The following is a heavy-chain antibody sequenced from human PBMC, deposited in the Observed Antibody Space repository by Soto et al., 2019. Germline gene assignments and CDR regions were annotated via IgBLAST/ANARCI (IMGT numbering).Heavy chain of an antibody. Sequence: QVQLQESGPGLVKPSETLSLTCTVSGGSISSYYWNWIRQPPGKGLEWIGYIYNSGNTNYNPSLRSRVTISVDPSKNQFSLKLTSVTAADTAVYYCAAPPRYWGQGTLVTVSS. CDR3: AAPPRY. CDR2: IYNSGNT. V-gene: IGHV4-59*01. J-gene: IGHJ4*02. CDR1: GGSISSYY.